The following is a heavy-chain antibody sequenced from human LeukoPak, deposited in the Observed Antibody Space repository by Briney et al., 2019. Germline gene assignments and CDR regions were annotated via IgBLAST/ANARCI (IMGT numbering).Heavy chain of an antibody. Sequence: PGGSLRLSCAASGFTFSSYAMTWVRQAPGKGLEWVSTISATGTSTYYADSVKGRLTISRDNSKNTLYLQMNSLRAEDTAVYSCAKDSGTYYKAFDHWGQGTLVTVSS. CDR2: ISATGTST. V-gene: IGHV3-23*01. CDR1: GFTFSSYA. D-gene: IGHD1-26*01. J-gene: IGHJ4*02. CDR3: AKDSGTYYKAFDH.